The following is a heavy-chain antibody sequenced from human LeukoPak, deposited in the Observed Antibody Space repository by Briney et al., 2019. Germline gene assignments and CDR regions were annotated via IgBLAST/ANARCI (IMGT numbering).Heavy chain of an antibody. D-gene: IGHD2-2*01. CDR3: ATHVSIVAPATLNYGDNWFDP. V-gene: IGHV4-39*01. Sequence: KSSETLSLTCTVSGGSISSSISYWGWIRQPPGKGLEWIGSIYYRGTTYCNPSLKSRVTISVDTSKNQFSLNLNSVTAADTAIYYCATHVSIVAPATLNYGDNWFDPWGQGTLVIVSS. CDR2: IYYRGTT. CDR1: GGSISSSISY. J-gene: IGHJ5*02.